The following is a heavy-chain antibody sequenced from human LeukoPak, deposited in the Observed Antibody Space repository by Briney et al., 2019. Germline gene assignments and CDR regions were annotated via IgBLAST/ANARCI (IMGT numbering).Heavy chain of an antibody. Sequence: ASVRVSCKASGYTFTSYDINWVRQATGQGLEWMGWMNPNSGNTGYAQKFQGRVTKTRDTSISTAFMELSSLRSEDTAVYYCARGSSYSDYWGQGTLVTVSS. CDR3: ARGSSYSDY. CDR2: MNPNSGNT. J-gene: IGHJ4*02. V-gene: IGHV1-8*01. D-gene: IGHD2-21*01. CDR1: GYTFTSYD.